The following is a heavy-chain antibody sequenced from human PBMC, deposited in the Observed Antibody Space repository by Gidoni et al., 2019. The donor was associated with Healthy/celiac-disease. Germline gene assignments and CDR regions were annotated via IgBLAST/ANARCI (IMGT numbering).Heavy chain of an antibody. V-gene: IGHV4-59*07. CDR3: ARGLMECSSTSCYPYYYGMDV. Sequence: QVQLQESGPGLVKLSDTLSLNCTVTGGPISSYYWVSIRQPPGKGLQWLGYIYYSGSTNSNPSLKSRVTISVDTSKNQFSLKLSSVTAAYTAVYYCARGLMECSSTSCYPYYYGMDVWGQGTTVTVSS. D-gene: IGHD2-2*01. J-gene: IGHJ6*02. CDR2: IYYSGST. CDR1: GGPISSYY.